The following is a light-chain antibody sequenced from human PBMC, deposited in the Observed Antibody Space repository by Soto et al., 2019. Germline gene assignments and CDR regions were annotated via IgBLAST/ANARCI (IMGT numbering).Light chain of an antibody. CDR1: QSVSKY. Sequence: EIVLTQSPATLSLSPGERATLSCRASQSVSKYLAWYQQKPGQAPRLLIYNASNRATGIPVRFSGSGSGTDFTLTISSLEPEDFAVYYCQQRSNWPTFGQGTKV. J-gene: IGKJ1*01. CDR3: QQRSNWPT. CDR2: NAS. V-gene: IGKV3-11*01.